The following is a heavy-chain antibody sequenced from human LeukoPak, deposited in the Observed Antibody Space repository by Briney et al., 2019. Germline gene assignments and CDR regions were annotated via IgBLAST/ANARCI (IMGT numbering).Heavy chain of an antibody. CDR1: GYTRTELS. V-gene: IGHV1-24*01. D-gene: IGHD3-22*01. J-gene: IGHJ5*02. CDR3: ALTYYYDSSGYYGRWFDP. CDR2: CDPEDGET. Sequence: ASGKVSCKVSGYTRTELSMHWVRQATGKWLEWMGSCDPEDGETIYAQKFQGRVTMTEDTSTDTAYMELSSLRSEDTAVYYCALTYYYDSSGYYGRWFDPWGQGTLVTVSS.